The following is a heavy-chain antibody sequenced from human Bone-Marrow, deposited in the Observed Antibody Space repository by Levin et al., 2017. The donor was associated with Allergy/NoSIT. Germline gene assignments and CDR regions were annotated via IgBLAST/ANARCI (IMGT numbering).Heavy chain of an antibody. CDR1: GFTFTSSA. J-gene: IGHJ6*03. CDR2: IVVGSGNT. V-gene: IGHV1-58*01. Sequence: SVKVSCKASGFTFTSSAVQWVRQARGQRLEWIGWIVVGSGNTNYAQKFQERVTITRDMSTSTAYMELSSLRSEDTAVYYCAADYYYYGSGSYLPYYYYYMDVWGKGTTVTVSS. CDR3: AADYYYYGSGSYLPYYYYYMDV. D-gene: IGHD3-10*01.